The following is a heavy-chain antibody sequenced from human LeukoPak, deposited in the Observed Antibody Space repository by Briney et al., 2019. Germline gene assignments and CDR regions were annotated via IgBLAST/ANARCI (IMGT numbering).Heavy chain of an antibody. CDR1: GGSIGSNY. V-gene: IGHV4-59*08. J-gene: IGHJ4*02. Sequence: SETLSLTCTVSGGSIGSNYWTWIRQPPGKGLEYIGYIYYTGGTNYNPSLKSRVTISVDTSKNQYSLKLTSVTAADTAVYFCAKYGNSGWVIDNWGQGTLVTVSS. CDR2: IYYTGGT. CDR3: AKYGNSGWVIDN. D-gene: IGHD6-19*01.